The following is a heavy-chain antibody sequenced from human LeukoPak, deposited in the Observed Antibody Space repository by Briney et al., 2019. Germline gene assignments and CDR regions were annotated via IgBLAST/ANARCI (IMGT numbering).Heavy chain of an antibody. J-gene: IGHJ4*02. Sequence: GGSLRLSCAASGFPFSSFSMNWVRQAPGKGLEWVSYISSTSSSIYYADSVEGRFTISRDNAKNSLYLQMNSLRAEDTAVYFCARADYWGQGTLVTVSS. V-gene: IGHV3-48*04. CDR1: GFPFSSFS. CDR3: ARADY. CDR2: ISSTSSSI.